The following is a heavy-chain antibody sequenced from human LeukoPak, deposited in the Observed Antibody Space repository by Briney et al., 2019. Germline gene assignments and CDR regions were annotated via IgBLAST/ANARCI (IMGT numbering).Heavy chain of an antibody. J-gene: IGHJ5*02. D-gene: IGHD6-19*01. V-gene: IGHV4-38-2*02. CDR2: FYHSGNT. CDR1: GYSISSGYY. Sequence: SETLSLTCTVSGYSISSGYYWGWIRQPPGKGLEWIGSFYHSGNTFYNPSLKSRVTISVDTSKNQFSLKLSSVTAADTAVYYCARRGSSGWSQNSNWFDPWGQGTLVTVSS. CDR3: ARRGSSGWSQNSNWFDP.